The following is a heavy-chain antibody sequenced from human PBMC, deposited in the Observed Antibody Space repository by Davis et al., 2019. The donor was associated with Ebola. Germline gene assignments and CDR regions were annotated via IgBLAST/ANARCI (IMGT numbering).Heavy chain of an antibody. J-gene: IGHJ1*01. CDR3: ARELSINGDEYFQH. Sequence: ASVKVSCKASGYAFTGYYMHWLRQAPGQGLDWMGWINPNNGDTDFAQRFQGRITMTRDTSITTVYMELGRLISDDTAVYYCARELSINGDEYFQHWGQGTLVTVSS. V-gene: IGHV1-2*02. CDR2: INPNNGDT. D-gene: IGHD2-21*01. CDR1: GYAFTGYY.